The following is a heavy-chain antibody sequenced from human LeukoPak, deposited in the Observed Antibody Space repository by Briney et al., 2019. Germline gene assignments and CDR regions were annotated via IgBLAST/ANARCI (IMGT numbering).Heavy chain of an antibody. CDR1: GYIFTNYG. CDR2: IIPISGTA. CDR3: ATYCSSANCYTWCYYLDY. Sequence: GASVKVSCKVSGYIFTNYGISWVRQAPGQGLEWMGGIIPISGTANYAQKFQGRVTITADESTSTAYMELSSLRSEDTAMYYCATYCSSANCYTWCYYLDYWGQGTLVTVSS. J-gene: IGHJ4*02. D-gene: IGHD2-2*01. V-gene: IGHV1-69*13.